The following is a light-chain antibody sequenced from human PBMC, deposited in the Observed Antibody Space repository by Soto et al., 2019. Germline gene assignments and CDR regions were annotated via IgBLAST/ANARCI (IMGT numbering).Light chain of an antibody. J-gene: IGKJ1*01. CDR1: QSISNH. CDR3: QQSHSTPRT. CDR2: AAS. V-gene: IGKV1-39*01. Sequence: DIQMTQSPSSLSASVEDRVIITCRASQSISNHLNWYQQKPGKAPKLLIFAASSLQSGVPSRFSGSGSGADYTLTISSLQPEDFATYSCQQSHSTPRTFGQGTKVDIK.